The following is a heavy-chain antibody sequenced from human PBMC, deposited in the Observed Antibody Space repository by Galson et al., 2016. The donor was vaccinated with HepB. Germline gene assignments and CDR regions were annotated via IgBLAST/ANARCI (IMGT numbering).Heavy chain of an antibody. J-gene: IGHJ6*04. CDR2: ISRSGDST. D-gene: IGHD2-2*01. CDR1: GFTFRNYG. CDR3: VQGSTAPAV. V-gene: IGHV3-23*01. Sequence: SLRLSCAASGFTFRNYGMTWVHQAPGKGLEVVSSISRSGDSTDYADSVKGRFTISRDNSKNTLSLQINSLTADDTAIYYCVQGSTAPAVWGKGTTVTVSS.